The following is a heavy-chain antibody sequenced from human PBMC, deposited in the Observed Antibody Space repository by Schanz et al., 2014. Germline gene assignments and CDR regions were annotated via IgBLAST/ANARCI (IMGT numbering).Heavy chain of an antibody. Sequence: QVQLVQSGSELKKPGASVNFSFNSSLYTFTNYSINFFLHSPLQVLYFILFINTNTGNPTYAQAFTGRFLFSLDTXXXXXXXXXXXXXXXXXXVYYCARRGIRGVFSSFDYWGLGTLVTVSS. V-gene: IGHV7-4-1*01. CDR3: ARRGIRGVFSSFDY. D-gene: IGHD3-10*01. CDR1: LYTFTNYS. CDR2: INTNTGNP. J-gene: IGHJ4*02.